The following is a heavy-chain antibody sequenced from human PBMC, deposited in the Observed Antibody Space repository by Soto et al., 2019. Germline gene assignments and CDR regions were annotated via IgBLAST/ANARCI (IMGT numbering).Heavy chain of an antibody. CDR1: GYTFTSYD. V-gene: IGHV1-2*04. D-gene: IGHD1-26*01. J-gene: IGHJ3*02. CDR2: INPNSGGT. CDR3: ARGGWELLGAFDI. Sequence: ASVKVSCKASGYTFTSYDINWVRQAPGQGLEWMGWINPNSGGTIYAQKFQGWVTMTRDTSISTAYMELSRLRSDDTAVYYCARGGWELLGAFDIWGQGTMVTVSS.